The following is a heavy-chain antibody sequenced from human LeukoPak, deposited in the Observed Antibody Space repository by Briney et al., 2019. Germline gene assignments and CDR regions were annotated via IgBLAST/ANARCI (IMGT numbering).Heavy chain of an antibody. Sequence: GGSLRLSCAASGFTFSSYWMHWVRQAPGKGLVWVSRINKDGSSTSYADSVKGRFTISRDNAKNTLYLQMNSLRAEDTAVYYCARVRAYDILTGYYSDTFDYWGQGTLVTVSS. CDR2: INKDGSST. D-gene: IGHD3-9*01. CDR3: ARVRAYDILTGYYSDTFDY. J-gene: IGHJ4*02. V-gene: IGHV3-74*01. CDR1: GFTFSSYW.